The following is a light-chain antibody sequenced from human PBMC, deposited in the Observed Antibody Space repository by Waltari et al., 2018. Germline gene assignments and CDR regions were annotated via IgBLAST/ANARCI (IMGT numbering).Light chain of an antibody. J-gene: IGLJ3*02. CDR1: SSDIGGYNY. CDR2: EVT. Sequence: QSALTQPPSASGSPGQSVTISCTGTSSDIGGYNYVSWDQQHPGKAPKLMIYEVTKRPSGVPERFSASKSGNTASLTVAGLQAEDEADYYCSSFAGSTNWVFGGGTKLTVL. V-gene: IGLV2-8*01. CDR3: SSFAGSTNWV.